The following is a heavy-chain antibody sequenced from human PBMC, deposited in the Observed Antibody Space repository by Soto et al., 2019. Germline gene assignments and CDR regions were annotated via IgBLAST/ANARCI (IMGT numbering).Heavy chain of an antibody. V-gene: IGHV3-23*01. CDR2: ISGSDDST. Sequence: EVQLLESGGGLVEPVESLRLSCAASGFTFSSYAMSWVRQAPGKGLEWVSVISGSDDSTYYADSVKGRFTISRDNSKNTLYLQMNSLRAEDTAVYYCAKRSSSSTFDYWGQGTLVTVSS. D-gene: IGHD6-6*01. CDR1: GFTFSSYA. CDR3: AKRSSSSTFDY. J-gene: IGHJ4*02.